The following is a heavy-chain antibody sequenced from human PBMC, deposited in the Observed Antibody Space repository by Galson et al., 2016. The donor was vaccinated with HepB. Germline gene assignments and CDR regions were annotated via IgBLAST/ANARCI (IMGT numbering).Heavy chain of an antibody. V-gene: IGHV1-18*04. CDR3: ARISHKYYYYYMDV. CDR2: TSGYSGST. CDR1: GYSSSSYG. Sequence: SVKVSCKASGYSSSSYGISWVRQAPRQGLEWMGWTSGYSGSTDYAQKIRGRVTMSRDTSTSTAYMELRSLRSDDTAVYYCARISHKYYYYYMDVWGKGTPVTVSS. J-gene: IGHJ6*03.